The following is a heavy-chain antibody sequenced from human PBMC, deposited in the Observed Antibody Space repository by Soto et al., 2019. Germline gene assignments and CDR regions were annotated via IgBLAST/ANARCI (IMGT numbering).Heavy chain of an antibody. V-gene: IGHV4-30-2*01. J-gene: IGHJ4*02. CDR2: MYHSGST. CDR3: ARVPDY. CDR1: GGAISRGGYS. Sequence: SETLSLTCAVSGGAISRGGYSWGWIRHPPGKGLEWIGYMYHSGSTYYNPSLKSRVTISIDRSKNQFSLKLSSVTAADTAVSYCARVPDYWGQGILVTVS.